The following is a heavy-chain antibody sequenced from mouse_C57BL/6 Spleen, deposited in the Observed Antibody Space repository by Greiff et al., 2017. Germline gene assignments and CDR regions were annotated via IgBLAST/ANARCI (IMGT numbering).Heavy chain of an antibody. D-gene: IGHD1-1*01. CDR2: ISSGSSTI. CDR1: GFTFSDYG. CDR3: ATGSSYWFAY. Sequence: EVKLVESGGGLVKPGGSLKLSCAASGFTFSDYGMHWVRQAPEKGLEWVAYISSGSSTIYYADTVKGRFTISRDNAKNTLFLQMTRLRSEATAMYYCATGSSYWFAYWGQGTLVTVSA. V-gene: IGHV5-17*01. J-gene: IGHJ3*01.